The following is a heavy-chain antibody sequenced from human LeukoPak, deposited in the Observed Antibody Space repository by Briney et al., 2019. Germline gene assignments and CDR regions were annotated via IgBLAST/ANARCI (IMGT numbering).Heavy chain of an antibody. CDR2: IYSSGTT. V-gene: IGHV4-4*07. Sequence: PSETLSLTCTVSGGSINSYFWSWTRQPAGKGLEWIGRIYSSGTTNYNPSLKSRVTISVDTSKNQFSLKLSSVTAADTAVYYCARVGRSSPAGRFDYWGQGTLVTVSS. J-gene: IGHJ4*02. D-gene: IGHD6-13*01. CDR1: GGSINSYF. CDR3: ARVGRSSPAGRFDY.